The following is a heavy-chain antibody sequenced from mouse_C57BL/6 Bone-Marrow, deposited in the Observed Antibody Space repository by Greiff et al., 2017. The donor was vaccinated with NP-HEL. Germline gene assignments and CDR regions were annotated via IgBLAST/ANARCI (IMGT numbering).Heavy chain of an antibody. J-gene: IGHJ4*01. CDR1: GYTFTSYW. Sequence: QVQLKQPGAELVKPGASVKLSCKASGYTFTSYWMHWVKQRPGQGLEWIGMIHPNSGSNNYNEKFKSKATLTVDKSSSTAYMQLSSLTSEDSAVYYCARLNYYGSNYYYAMDYWGQGTSVTVSS. D-gene: IGHD1-1*01. CDR2: IHPNSGSN. V-gene: IGHV1-64*01. CDR3: ARLNYYGSNYYYAMDY.